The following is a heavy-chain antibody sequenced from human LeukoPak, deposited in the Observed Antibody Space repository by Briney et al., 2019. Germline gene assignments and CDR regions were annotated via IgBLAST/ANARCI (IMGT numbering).Heavy chain of an antibody. CDR1: GGSFSGYY. V-gene: IGHV4-34*01. CDR2: INHSGST. D-gene: IGHD4-23*01. J-gene: IGHJ4*02. CDR3: ARGGKATVVTM. Sequence: PSETLSLTCAVYGGSFSGYYWSWIRQPPGEGLEWIGEINHSGSTNYNPSLKSRVSISVDTSKNQFSLKLTSVTAADTAVYYCARGGKATVVTMWGQGILVTVSS.